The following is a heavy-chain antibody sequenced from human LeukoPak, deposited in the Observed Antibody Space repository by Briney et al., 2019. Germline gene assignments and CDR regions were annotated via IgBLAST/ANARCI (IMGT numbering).Heavy chain of an antibody. Sequence: PGGSLRLSCAASGFTFSSYGMHWVRQAPGKGLEWVAVISYDGSNKYYADSVKGRFTISRDNSKNTLYLQMNSLRAEDTAVYYCARQTDWGGTQPLDFWGQGTLVTVSS. J-gene: IGHJ4*02. CDR2: ISYDGSNK. CDR3: ARQTDWGGTQPLDF. D-gene: IGHD3-16*01. V-gene: IGHV3-30*03. CDR1: GFTFSSYG.